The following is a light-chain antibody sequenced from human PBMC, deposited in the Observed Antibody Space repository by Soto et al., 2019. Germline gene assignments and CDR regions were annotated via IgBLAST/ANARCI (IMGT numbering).Light chain of an antibody. CDR1: QSISSSH. CDR2: GAS. J-gene: IGKJ4*01. Sequence: EIVLTQSPGTLSLSPGERATLSCRASQSISSSHLAWYQQRPGQAPRLLIYGASSRAIGIPDRFSGSGSGTDFTLTISRLEHEDFALYHCQHYDNSPVAFGGGTKVEIK. CDR3: QHYDNSPVA. V-gene: IGKV3-20*01.